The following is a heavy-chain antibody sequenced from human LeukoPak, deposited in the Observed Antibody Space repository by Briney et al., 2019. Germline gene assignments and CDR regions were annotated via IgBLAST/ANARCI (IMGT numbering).Heavy chain of an antibody. Sequence: GESLQISCKGSGYSFTSYWIGWVRQMPGKGLEWMGIIYPGDSDTRYSPSFQGQVTISADKSISTAYLQWSSLKASDTAMYYCARLEAAAGTSIDPWGQGTLVTVSS. CDR1: GYSFTSYW. V-gene: IGHV5-51*01. CDR2: IYPGDSDT. D-gene: IGHD6-13*01. J-gene: IGHJ5*02. CDR3: ARLEAAAGTSIDP.